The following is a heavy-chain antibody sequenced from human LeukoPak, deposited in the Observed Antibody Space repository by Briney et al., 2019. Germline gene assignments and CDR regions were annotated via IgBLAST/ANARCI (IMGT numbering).Heavy chain of an antibody. D-gene: IGHD6-13*01. CDR2: IYYSGST. J-gene: IGHJ4*02. V-gene: IGHV4-39*01. CDR1: GGSISSSSYY. CDR3: ARHRGIAAAGHFDY. Sequence: SETLSLTCTVSGGSISSSSYYWGWIRQPPGKGLEWIGSIYYSGSTYYNPSLKSRVTISVDTSKNQFSLKLSSVTAADTAVCYCARHRGIAAAGHFDYWGQGTLVTVSS.